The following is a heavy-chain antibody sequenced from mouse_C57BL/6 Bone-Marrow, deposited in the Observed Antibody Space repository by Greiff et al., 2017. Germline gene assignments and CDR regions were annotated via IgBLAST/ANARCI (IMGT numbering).Heavy chain of an antibody. V-gene: IGHV1-64*01. J-gene: IGHJ2*01. CDR1: GYTFTSYW. Sequence: VQLQQPGAELVKPGASVKLSCKASGYTFTSYWMHWVKQRPGQGLEWIGMIHPNSGSTNYNEKFKSKATLTVDKSSSTAYMQLSSLTSEDSAVYYCARGIYYDYDVPFFFDDWGQGTTLTVSS. CDR3: ARGIYYDYDVPFFFDD. D-gene: IGHD2-4*01. CDR2: IHPNSGST.